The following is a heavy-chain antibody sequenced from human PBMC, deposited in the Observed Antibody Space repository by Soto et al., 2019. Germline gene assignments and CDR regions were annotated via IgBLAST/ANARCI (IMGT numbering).Heavy chain of an antibody. Sequence: RGSLRLSCAASAFPFSNYAMSWVLQGPGKGLEWVATLSATSGSNYYADSVKGRFTMSRDNSKNTLYLQMNSLRAKYTAVYYCAKPLNYLGYWATRTLVTVSS. J-gene: IGHJ4*02. CDR1: AFPFSNYA. V-gene: IGHV3-23*01. CDR3: AKPLNYLGY. CDR2: LSATSGSN.